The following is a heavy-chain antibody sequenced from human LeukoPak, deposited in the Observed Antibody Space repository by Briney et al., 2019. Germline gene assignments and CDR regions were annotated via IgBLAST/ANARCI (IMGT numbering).Heavy chain of an antibody. J-gene: IGHJ2*01. CDR3: AKDYCGGDCYSGWYFDL. CDR1: GFTFDGYA. Sequence: PGGSLRLSCAASGFTFDGYAMHWVRQAPGKGLEGVSGISYNSDTIAYADSVKGRFTISRDNAKNSLYLQMNSLRAEDTALYYCAKDYCGGDCYSGWYFDLWGRGTLVTASS. D-gene: IGHD2-21*02. CDR2: ISYNSDTI. V-gene: IGHV3-9*01.